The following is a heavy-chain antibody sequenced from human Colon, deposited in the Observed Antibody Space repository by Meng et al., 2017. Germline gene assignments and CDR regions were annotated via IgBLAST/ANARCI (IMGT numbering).Heavy chain of an antibody. D-gene: IGHD3-22*01. CDR3: TTSDSYDYEGI. V-gene: IGHV3-15*05. CDR1: GFIFSSVW. Sequence: GESLKISCVGSGFIFSSVWMSWVRQAPGKGLEWLGRIKSIRDGGTIDYAAPARGRFTISRDDSKNTLFLQVDSLKTEDTADYYRTTSDSYDYEGIWGQGTRVTVSS. CDR2: IKSIRDGGTI. J-gene: IGHJ4*02.